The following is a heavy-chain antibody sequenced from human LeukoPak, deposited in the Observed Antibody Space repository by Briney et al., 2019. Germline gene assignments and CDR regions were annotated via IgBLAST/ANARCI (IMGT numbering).Heavy chain of an antibody. D-gene: IGHD6-13*01. CDR2: ISSSSSSI. CDR1: GFTFSSYS. Sequence: GGSLRLSCAASGFTFSSYSMNWVRQAPGKGLEWVAPISSSSSSIYYADSVKGRFTISRDNAKNSLYLQMNSLRAEDTAVYYCARVTGLQLVQGLDYWGQGTLVTVSS. V-gene: IGHV3-21*01. J-gene: IGHJ4*02. CDR3: ARVTGLQLVQGLDY.